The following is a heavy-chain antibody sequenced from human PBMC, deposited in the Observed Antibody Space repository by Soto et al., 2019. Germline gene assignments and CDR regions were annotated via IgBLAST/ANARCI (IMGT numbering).Heavy chain of an antibody. CDR3: ARPTYYYDSSGPPAY. CDR1: GFTFSTYS. V-gene: IGHV3-48*01. Sequence: PGGSLRLSCAASGFTFSTYSMNWVRQAPGKGLEQVSYISSSSSIIFYTDSVKGRFTVSRDNAKNSLYLQMNSLRAEDTSFYYCARPTYYYDSSGPPAYWGQGTLVTVSS. CDR2: ISSSSSII. D-gene: IGHD3-22*01. J-gene: IGHJ4*02.